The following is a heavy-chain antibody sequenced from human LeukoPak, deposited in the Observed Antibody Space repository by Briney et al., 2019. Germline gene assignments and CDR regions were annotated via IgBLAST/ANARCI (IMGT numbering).Heavy chain of an antibody. V-gene: IGHV4-39*01. CDR1: GGSISSSTSY. J-gene: IGHJ4*02. CDR3: ASLRVTTYYFDY. D-gene: IGHD2-21*02. Sequence: SETLSLTCTVSGGSISSSTSYWGWTRQPPGKGLEWIGYIYYSGRTYYNPSLKSRLTISVDTSKNQFSLKLSSVTAADTAVYYCASLRVTTYYFDYWGQGTLVTVSS. CDR2: IYYSGRT.